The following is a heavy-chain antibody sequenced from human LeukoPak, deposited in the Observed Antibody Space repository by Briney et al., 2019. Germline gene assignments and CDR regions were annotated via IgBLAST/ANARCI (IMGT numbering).Heavy chain of an antibody. CDR3: AKGSAYARGDY. V-gene: IGHV3-23*01. Sequence: GGSLRLSCAASGFTFSNYAMSWVRQAPGKGLEWVSSIKDSGGSTYYADSVKGRFTISRDNSKNTLYPQMNSLRAEDTALYYCAKGSAYARGDYWGQGTLVTVSS. CDR2: IKDSGGST. J-gene: IGHJ4*02. D-gene: IGHD1-26*01. CDR1: GFTFSNYA.